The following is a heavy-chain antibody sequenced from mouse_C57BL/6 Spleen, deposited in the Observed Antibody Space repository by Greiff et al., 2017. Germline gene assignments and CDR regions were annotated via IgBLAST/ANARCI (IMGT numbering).Heavy chain of an antibody. J-gene: IGHJ3*01. V-gene: IGHV14-1*01. Sequence: EVQLQQSGAELVRPGASVKLSCTASGFNIKDYYMHWVKQRPEQGLEWIGRIDPEDGDTEYAPKFKGKATMTADTSSTTAYLQLSSLTSEDTAVYYCTPYYYGSSYVPFAYWGQGTLVTVSA. CDR3: TPYYYGSSYVPFAY. CDR2: IDPEDGDT. D-gene: IGHD1-1*01. CDR1: GFNIKDYY.